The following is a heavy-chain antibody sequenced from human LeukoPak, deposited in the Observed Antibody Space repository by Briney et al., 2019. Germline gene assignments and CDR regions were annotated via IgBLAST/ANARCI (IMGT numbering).Heavy chain of an antibody. CDR2: IHHSGST. D-gene: IGHD1-26*01. Sequence: SETLSLTCAVSGGSISSSNWWSWVRQLPGKGLEWIGEIHHSGSTNYNPSLKSRVTISVDKSKNQFSLKLSSVTAADTAVYYCARHGGSYTFDFWGQGVLVTVSS. V-gene: IGHV4-4*02. CDR3: ARHGGSYTFDF. J-gene: IGHJ4*02. CDR1: GGSISSSNW.